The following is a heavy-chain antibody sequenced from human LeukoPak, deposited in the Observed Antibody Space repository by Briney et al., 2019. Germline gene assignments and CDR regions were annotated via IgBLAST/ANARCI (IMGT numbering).Heavy chain of an antibody. D-gene: IGHD5-12*01. Sequence: GASVKVSCKASGYTFTSYGISWVRQAPGQGLEWMGWISAYNGNTNYAQKLQGRVTMTTDTSTSTAYMELKSLRSDDTAVYYCARVGLRPHYYSNMAVWAKGTRVTVSS. V-gene: IGHV1-18*01. CDR1: GYTFTSYG. J-gene: IGHJ6*03. CDR2: ISAYNGNT. CDR3: ARVGLRPHYYSNMAV.